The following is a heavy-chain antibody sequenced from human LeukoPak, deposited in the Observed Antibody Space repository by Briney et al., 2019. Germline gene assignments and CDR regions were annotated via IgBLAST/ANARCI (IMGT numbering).Heavy chain of an antibody. CDR2: ISSSSSYI. CDR3: ASDRDRKYSRLNWFDP. V-gene: IGHV3-21*01. J-gene: IGHJ5*02. Sequence: PGGSLRLSCAASGFTFSSYSINWVRQAPGKGLEWVSSISSSSSYIYYADSVKGRFTISRDNAKNSLYLQMSSLRAEDTAVYYCASDRDRKYSRLNWFDPWGQGTLVTVSS. CDR1: GFTFSSYS. D-gene: IGHD6-6*01.